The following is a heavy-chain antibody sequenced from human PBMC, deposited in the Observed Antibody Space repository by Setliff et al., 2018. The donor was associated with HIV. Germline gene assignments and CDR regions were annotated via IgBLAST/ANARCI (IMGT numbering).Heavy chain of an antibody. CDR2: ISVGNSIT. J-gene: IGHJ4*02. CDR1: GYILGTHE. V-gene: IGHV1-18*01. CDR3: ARDRALRITRVFDL. D-gene: IGHD2-15*01. Sequence: ASVKVSCKASGYILGTHEISWVRRAPGQGLEWMGWISVGNSITNYAQKFQARVTMTTDTSTNTAHMDLRSLRSDDTAVYYCARDRALRITRVFDLWGQGTLVTVSS.